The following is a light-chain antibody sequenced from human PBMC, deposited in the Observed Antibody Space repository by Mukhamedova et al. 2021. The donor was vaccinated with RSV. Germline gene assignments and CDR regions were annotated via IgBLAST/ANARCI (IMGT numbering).Light chain of an antibody. J-gene: IGKJ4*01. CDR2: TLS. Sequence: YMGRPGQSPQLLIYTLSYRASGVPDRFSGSGSDTDFTLKISRVEAEDVGVYYCMQRIEFPLNFGGGTRLEIK. V-gene: IGKV2-40*01. CDR3: MQRIEFPLN.